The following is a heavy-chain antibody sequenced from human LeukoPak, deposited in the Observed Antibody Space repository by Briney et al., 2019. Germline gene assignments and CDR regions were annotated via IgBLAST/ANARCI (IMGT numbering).Heavy chain of an antibody. Sequence: SQTLPLTCAVSGGSISSGGYSWSWIRQPPGKGLEWIGYIYHSGSTYYNPSLKSRVTISVDRSKNQFSLKLSSVTAADTAVYYCARGMITFGGVIEHWGQGTLVTVSS. D-gene: IGHD3-16*01. V-gene: IGHV4-30-2*01. CDR2: IYHSGST. J-gene: IGHJ5*02. CDR1: GGSISSGGYS. CDR3: ARGMITFGGVIEH.